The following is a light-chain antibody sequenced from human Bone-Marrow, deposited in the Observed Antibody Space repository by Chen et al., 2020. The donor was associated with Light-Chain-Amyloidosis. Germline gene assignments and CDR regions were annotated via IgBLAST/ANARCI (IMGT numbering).Light chain of an antibody. Sequence: SYVLTQPSSESVAPGQTATIACGGNNIGSTSVHWYQQTPGQAPLLVVYDDSDRPSGIPERLSASNSGNTATLTISRVEAGDEADYYCQVLDRSSDRPVFGGGTKLSVL. CDR1: NIGSTS. V-gene: IGLV3-21*02. J-gene: IGLJ3*02. CDR2: DDS. CDR3: QVLDRSSDRPV.